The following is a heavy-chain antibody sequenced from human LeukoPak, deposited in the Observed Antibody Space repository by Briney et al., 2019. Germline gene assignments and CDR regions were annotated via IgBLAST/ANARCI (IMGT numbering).Heavy chain of an antibody. CDR2: IYTSGST. V-gene: IGHV4-4*07. D-gene: IGHD6-13*01. J-gene: IGHJ6*03. CDR3: ARDSSSWVYYYYMDV. CDR1: GGSIGSYY. Sequence: SETLSLTCTVSGGSIGSYYWSWIRQPAGKGLEWIGRIYTSGSTNYNPSLKSRVTMSVDTSKNQFSLKLSSVTAADTAVYYCARDSSSWVYYYYMDVWGKGTTVTVSS.